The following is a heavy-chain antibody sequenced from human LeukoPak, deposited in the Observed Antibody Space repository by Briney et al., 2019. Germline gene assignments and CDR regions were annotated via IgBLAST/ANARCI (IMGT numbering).Heavy chain of an antibody. CDR2: ISYDGSNK. J-gene: IGHJ4*02. Sequence: PGRFLRLSCAASGFTFSSYAMHWVRQAPGKGLEWVAVISYDGSNKYYADSVKGRFTISGDNSKNTLYLQMNSLRAEDTAVYYCARVSGGRHAYDYWGQGTLVTVSS. CDR1: GFTFSSYA. D-gene: IGHD1-26*01. CDR3: ARVSGGRHAYDY. V-gene: IGHV3-30-3*01.